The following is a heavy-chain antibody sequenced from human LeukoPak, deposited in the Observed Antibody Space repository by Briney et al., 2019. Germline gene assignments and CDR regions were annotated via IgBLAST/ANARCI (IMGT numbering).Heavy chain of an antibody. CDR1: GYTFTSYY. CDR2: ISAYNGNT. CDR3: ARDAQCDYFDY. D-gene: IGHD5-24*01. J-gene: IGHJ4*02. V-gene: IGHV1-18*04. Sequence: ASVKVSCKASGYTFTSYYMHWVRQAPGQGLEWMGWISAYNGNTNYAQKLQGRVTMTTDTSTSTAYMELRSLRSDDTAVYYCARDAQCDYFDYWGQGTLVTVSS.